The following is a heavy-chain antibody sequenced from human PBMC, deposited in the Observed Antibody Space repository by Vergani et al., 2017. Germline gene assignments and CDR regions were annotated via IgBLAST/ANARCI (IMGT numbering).Heavy chain of an antibody. D-gene: IGHD3-10*01. CDR2: IYYSGST. CDR1: GGSISSYY. CDR3: ARVSGSGSYYGYYYGMDV. J-gene: IGHJ6*02. Sequence: QVQLQESGPGLVKPSETLSLTCTVSGGSISSYYWSWIRQPPGKGLEWIGYIYYSGSTNYNPSLKSRVTISVDTSKNQFSLKLSSVTAADTAVYYCARVSGSGSYYGYYYGMDVWGQGP. V-gene: IGHV4-59*01.